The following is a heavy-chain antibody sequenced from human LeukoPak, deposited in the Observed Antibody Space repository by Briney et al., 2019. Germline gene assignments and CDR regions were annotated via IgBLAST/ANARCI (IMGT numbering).Heavy chain of an antibody. CDR3: AKLSYSSGWSYYYYYYMDV. D-gene: IGHD6-19*01. J-gene: IGHJ6*03. V-gene: IGHV3-30-3*02. CDR2: VLYGGETK. CDR1: GFIFSNYA. Sequence: GRSLRLSCAASGFIFSNYALHWVRQAPGKGLEWVAVVLYGGETKYYADSVKGRFTISRDNPENMLYLQMNSLRAEDTAVYYCAKLSYSSGWSYYYYYYMDVWGKGTTVTISS.